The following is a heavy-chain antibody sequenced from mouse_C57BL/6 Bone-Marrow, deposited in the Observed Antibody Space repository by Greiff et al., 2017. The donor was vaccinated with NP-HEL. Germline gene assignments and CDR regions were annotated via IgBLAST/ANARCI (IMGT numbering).Heavy chain of an antibody. CDR3: ARSGGPLLWSPFDY. J-gene: IGHJ2*01. CDR1: GYAFSSYW. V-gene: IGHV1-80*01. CDR2: IYPGDGDT. Sequence: QVQLQQSGAELVKPGASVKISCKASGYAFSSYWMNWVKQRPGKGLEWIGQIYPGDGDTNYNGKFKGKATLTADKSSSTAYMQLSSLTSEYSAVYFCARSGGPLLWSPFDYWGQGTTLTVSS. D-gene: IGHD2-1*01.